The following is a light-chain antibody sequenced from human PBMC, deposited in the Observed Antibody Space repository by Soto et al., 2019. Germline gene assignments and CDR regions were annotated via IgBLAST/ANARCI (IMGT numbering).Light chain of an antibody. CDR1: GSDVGGYKY. CDR3: SSYTASNTYL. CDR2: EVS. J-gene: IGLJ1*01. V-gene: IGLV2-14*01. Sequence: QSVLTQPASVSGSPGQSITISCTGTGSDVGGYKYGSWYQQRPGKAPKLVIHEVSNRPSGISDRFSGSKSGNTASLIISGLQADDEADYYCSSYTASNTYLFGTGTKVTVL.